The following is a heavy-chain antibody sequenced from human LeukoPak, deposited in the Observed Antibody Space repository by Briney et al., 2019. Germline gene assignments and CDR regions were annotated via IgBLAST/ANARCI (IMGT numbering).Heavy chain of an antibody. CDR2: MNPNSGNT. V-gene: IGHV1-8*01. Sequence: ASVKVSCKASGYTFTSYDINWVRQATGQGLEWMGWMNPNSGNTGYAQKFQGRVTMTRNTSISTAYMELSGLRSEDTAVYYCARVPLGTGRYFDWLPTGWGQGTLVTVSS. J-gene: IGHJ4*02. D-gene: IGHD3-9*01. CDR3: ARVPLGTGRYFDWLPTG. CDR1: GYTFTSYD.